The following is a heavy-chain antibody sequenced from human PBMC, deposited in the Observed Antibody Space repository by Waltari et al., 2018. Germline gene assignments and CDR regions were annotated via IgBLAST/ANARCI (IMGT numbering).Heavy chain of an antibody. CDR3: AKADIAAAGTGVDY. J-gene: IGHJ4*02. CDR1: GFTFDDYA. Sequence: EVQLVESGGVVVQPGGSLRLSCAASGFTFDDYAMHWVRQAPGKGLEWVSLISWDGGSTYYADSVKGRFTISRDNSKNSLYLQMNSLRAEDTALYYCAKADIAAAGTGVDYWGQGTLVTVSS. V-gene: IGHV3-43D*03. CDR2: ISWDGGST. D-gene: IGHD6-13*01.